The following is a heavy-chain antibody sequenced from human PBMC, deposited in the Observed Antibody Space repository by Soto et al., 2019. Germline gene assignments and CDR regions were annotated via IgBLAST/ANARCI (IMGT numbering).Heavy chain of an antibody. V-gene: IGHV4-38-2*02. CDR3: ARARIVVSGTIVDF. CDR2: VYLSGHT. D-gene: IGHD1-7*01. CDR1: GYSVTSGSY. Sequence: SETLSLTCTVSGYSVTSGSYCGWFRQPPEKGLEWIGGVYLSGHTYHNPSLMSRVTISIDTSKNQFSLKLTSVTAADTAVYYCARARIVVSGTIVDFWGLGTLVTVSS. J-gene: IGHJ4*02.